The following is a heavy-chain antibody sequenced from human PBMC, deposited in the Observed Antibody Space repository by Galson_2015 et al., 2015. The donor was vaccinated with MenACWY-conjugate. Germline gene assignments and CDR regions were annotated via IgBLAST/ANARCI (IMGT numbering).Heavy chain of an antibody. CDR3: GRGHYFDY. J-gene: IGHJ4*01. Sequence: SLRLSCAASGFTFNTYWMAWGRQAPGKGLEWVANMHPDGSKRYYVDSMKGRLTISRDNVKNIVYLQMDSLRVEDTAVYYCGRGHYFDYWGRGTLVTVSS. CDR2: MHPDGSKR. V-gene: IGHV3-7*03. CDR1: GFTFNTYW.